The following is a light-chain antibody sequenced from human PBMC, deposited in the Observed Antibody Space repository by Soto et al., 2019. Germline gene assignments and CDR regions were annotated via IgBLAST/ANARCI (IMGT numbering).Light chain of an antibody. CDR1: QSVSSY. J-gene: IGKJ1*01. CDR3: QQRSSWPPWT. Sequence: EIVLTQSPATLSLSPGERATLSCRASQSVSSYLAWYQQKPGQAPSLLIYYASNRATGIPATCSGSGSGTDFTLTISSLEPEDFAVYYCQQRSSWPPWTFGQGTKVEIK. CDR2: YAS. V-gene: IGKV3-11*01.